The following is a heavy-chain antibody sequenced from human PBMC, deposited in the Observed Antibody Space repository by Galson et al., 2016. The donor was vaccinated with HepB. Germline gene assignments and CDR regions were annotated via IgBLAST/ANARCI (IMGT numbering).Heavy chain of an antibody. V-gene: IGHV4-30-4*01. D-gene: IGHD6-19*01. J-gene: IGHJ4*02. Sequence: SLTCTVSGGSISSGDYNWSWIRQPPGKGLEWIGYIYHSGSTYYNPSLKSRITISVVTSKNQFSLKLSSVTAADTAVYYCARESDWYAGGSLDHWGQGALVIVSS. CDR3: ARESDWYAGGSLDH. CDR1: GGSISSGDYN. CDR2: IYHSGST.